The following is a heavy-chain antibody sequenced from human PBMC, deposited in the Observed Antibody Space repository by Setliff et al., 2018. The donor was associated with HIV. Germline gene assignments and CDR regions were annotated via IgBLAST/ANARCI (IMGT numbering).Heavy chain of an antibody. J-gene: IGHJ6*03. CDR3: ARVLGLPYYYMDV. D-gene: IGHD3-16*01. CDR2: IYTSGST. V-gene: IGHV4-61*02. CDR1: GGPINSGSYY. Sequence: SETLSLTCTVSGGPINSGSYYWSWIRQPAGKGLEWIGRIYTSGSTNYNPSLKSRVTISVDTSKNQFSLKLNSVTAADTAVYYCARVLGLPYYYMDVWGKGTTVTVSS.